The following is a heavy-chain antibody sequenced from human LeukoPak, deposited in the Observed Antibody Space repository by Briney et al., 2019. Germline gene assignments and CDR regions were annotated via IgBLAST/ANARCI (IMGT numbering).Heavy chain of an antibody. V-gene: IGHV3-23*01. CDR3: ARGDYFDY. D-gene: IGHD3-16*01. J-gene: IGHJ4*02. Sequence: GGSLRLSCAASGFTFSSYVMTWVRQAPGKGLEWVSTISATGTSTYYADSVKGRLTISRDNSKNTLYLQMNSLRAEDTAVYYCARGDYFDYWGQGTLVTVSS. CDR2: ISATGTST. CDR1: GFTFSSYV.